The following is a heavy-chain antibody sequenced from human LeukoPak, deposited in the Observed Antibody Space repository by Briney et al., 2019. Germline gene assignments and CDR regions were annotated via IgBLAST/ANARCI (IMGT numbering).Heavy chain of an antibody. V-gene: IGHV4-34*01. CDR3: ARVLVAATPSVYLDY. CDR1: GGSFSGYY. J-gene: IGHJ4*02. D-gene: IGHD2-15*01. CDR2: INHSGST. Sequence: SETLSLTCAVYGGSFSGYYWSWIRQPPGKGLEWIGEINHSGSTSYNPSLKSRVTISVDTSRNQFSLKLSSVTAADTAVYYCARVLVAATPSVYLDYWGQGTLVTVSS.